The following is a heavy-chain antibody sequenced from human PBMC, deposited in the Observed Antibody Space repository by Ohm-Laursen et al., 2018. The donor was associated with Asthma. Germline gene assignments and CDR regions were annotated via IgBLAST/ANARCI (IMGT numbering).Heavy chain of an antibody. D-gene: IGHD6-13*01. CDR1: GFTFSSYA. CDR3: ARSELRVEYSSSWYPFDY. J-gene: IGHJ4*02. V-gene: IGHV3-33*08. Sequence: SLRLSCAASGFTFSSYAMHWVRQAPGKGLEWVAVIWYDGSNKYYADSVKGRFTISRDNSKNTLYLQMNSLRAEDTAVYYCARSELRVEYSSSWYPFDYWGQGTLVTVSS. CDR2: IWYDGSNK.